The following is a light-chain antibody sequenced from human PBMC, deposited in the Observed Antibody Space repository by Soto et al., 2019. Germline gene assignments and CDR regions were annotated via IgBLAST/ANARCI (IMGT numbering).Light chain of an antibody. J-gene: IGLJ7*01. CDR2: SNN. V-gene: IGLV1-44*01. CDR3: AAWDDSLNGWV. CDR1: SSNIGSNT. Sequence: QSVLTQPPSASGTPGQRVTISCSGSSSNIGSNTVNWYQQLPGTAPKLLIYSNNQRSSGVPDRFSGSKSGTSASLAISVLQSEDEADYYCAAWDDSLNGWVCGGGTQLTVL.